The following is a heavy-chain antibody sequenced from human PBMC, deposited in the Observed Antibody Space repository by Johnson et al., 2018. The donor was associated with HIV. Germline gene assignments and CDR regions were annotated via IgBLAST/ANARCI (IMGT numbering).Heavy chain of an antibody. J-gene: IGHJ3*02. Sequence: QMLLVESGGGVVQPGGSLRLSCVASGFTFSSYGMHWVRQAPGKGLEWVAFIRYDGSNKYYADSVKGRFTISRDNSKNTLYLQMNSLRAEYTAVYYCARAVRGYSYGLDIWGQGTMVTVSS. CDR1: GFTFSSYG. D-gene: IGHD5-18*01. V-gene: IGHV3-30*02. CDR2: IRYDGSNK. CDR3: ARAVRGYSYGLDI.